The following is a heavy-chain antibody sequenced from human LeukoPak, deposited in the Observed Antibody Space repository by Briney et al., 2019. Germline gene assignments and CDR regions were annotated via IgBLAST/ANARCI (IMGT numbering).Heavy chain of an antibody. Sequence: GGSLRLSCTASGFTFSSYGMQWVRQAPGKGLEWVAFIHYDGSNKYYANSVKGRFTISRDNSKNTLYLHMNSLRAEDTAVYYCAKDPIRGVRPYYFSSWGQGTLVTVSS. CDR3: AKDPIRGVRPYYFSS. J-gene: IGHJ4*02. CDR2: IHYDGSNK. D-gene: IGHD3-10*01. V-gene: IGHV3-30*02. CDR1: GFTFSSYG.